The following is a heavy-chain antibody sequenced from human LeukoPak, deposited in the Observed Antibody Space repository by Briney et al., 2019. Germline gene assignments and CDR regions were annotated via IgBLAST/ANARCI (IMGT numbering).Heavy chain of an antibody. D-gene: IGHD3-10*01. CDR3: ARGRGRAWPLLWFGETKRPAVYFDY. J-gene: IGHJ4*02. CDR1: GGSFSGYY. V-gene: IGHV4-34*01. Sequence: SETLSLTCAVYGGSFSGYYWSWIRQPPGKGLEWIGEINHSGSTNYNPSLKSRVTISVDTSKNQFSLKLSSVTAADTAVYYCARGRGRAWPLLWFGETKRPAVYFDYWGQGTLVTVSS. CDR2: INHSGST.